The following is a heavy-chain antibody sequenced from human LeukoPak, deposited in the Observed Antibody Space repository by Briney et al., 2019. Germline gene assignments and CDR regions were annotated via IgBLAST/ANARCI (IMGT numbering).Heavy chain of an antibody. V-gene: IGHV3-11*01. CDR3: VREGGGVIAAQSDAFDI. CDR2: ISSSSGTII. J-gene: IGHJ3*02. D-gene: IGHD6-25*01. CDR1: GFTFSNSY. Sequence: GGSLRLSCAASGFTFSNSYMSWIRRAPGKGLEWISYISSSSGTIIHYADSVKGRFTISRDNAKNSLYLQMTSLRAEDTAVYYCVREGGGVIAAQSDAFDIWGQGTMVTVSS.